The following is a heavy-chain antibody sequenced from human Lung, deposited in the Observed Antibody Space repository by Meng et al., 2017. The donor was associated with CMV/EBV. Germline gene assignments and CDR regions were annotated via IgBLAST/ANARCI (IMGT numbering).Heavy chain of an antibody. D-gene: IGHD1-7*01. Sequence: LSLTCXASGFTFSSYSMNWVRQAPGKGLEWVSSISSSSSYIYYADSVKGRFTISRDNAKNSLYLQMNSLRAEDTAVYYCARDPPDWNYPRSYAFDIWGQGTMVTVSS. CDR1: GFTFSSYS. CDR3: ARDPPDWNYPRSYAFDI. CDR2: ISSSSSYI. J-gene: IGHJ3*02. V-gene: IGHV3-21*01.